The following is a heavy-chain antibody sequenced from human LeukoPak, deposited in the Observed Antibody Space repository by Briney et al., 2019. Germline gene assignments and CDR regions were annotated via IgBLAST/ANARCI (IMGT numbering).Heavy chain of an antibody. Sequence: GESLTLSCAASGFTFHNYVMTWVRLAPGKGLEWVSSINRGGNTFYAESVKGRFTVSRDNSKNTLSLQINSLRAEDTAVYYCANSVPRNYGNYLDYWGLGTLVTVSS. CDR1: GFTFHNYV. CDR3: ANSVPRNYGNYLDY. D-gene: IGHD4-11*01. CDR2: INRGGNT. J-gene: IGHJ4*02. V-gene: IGHV3-23*01.